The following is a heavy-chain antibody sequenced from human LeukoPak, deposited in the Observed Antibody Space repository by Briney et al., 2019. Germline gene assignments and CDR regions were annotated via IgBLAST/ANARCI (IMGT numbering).Heavy chain of an antibody. V-gene: IGHV3-20*04. Sequence: GGSLRLSCAASGFTFDDYGMSWVRQAPGKGLEWVSGINWNGGSTGYADSVKGRFTISRDNAENSLYLQMNSLRAEDTALYYCARTMVVTPGSYYYYMDVWGKGTTVTVSS. CDR3: ARTMVVTPGSYYYYMDV. D-gene: IGHD4-23*01. CDR1: GFTFDDYG. J-gene: IGHJ6*03. CDR2: INWNGGST.